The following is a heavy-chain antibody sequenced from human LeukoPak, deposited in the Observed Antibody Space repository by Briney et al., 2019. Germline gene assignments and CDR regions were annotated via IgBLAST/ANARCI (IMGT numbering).Heavy chain of an antibody. CDR2: INHSGST. V-gene: IGHV4-34*01. CDR3: ARDGGVVIPFDY. J-gene: IGHJ4*02. CDR1: GESLSGYY. D-gene: IGHD2-2*01. Sequence: SETLSLTCAVYGESLSGYYWSWIRQPPGKGLEWIGEINHSGSTNYNPSLKSRVTISVDTSKNQFSLKLSSVTAADTAVYYCARDGGVVIPFDYWGQGTLVTVSS.